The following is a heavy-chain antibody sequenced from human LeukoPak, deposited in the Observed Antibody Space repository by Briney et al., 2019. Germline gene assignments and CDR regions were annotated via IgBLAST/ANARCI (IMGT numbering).Heavy chain of an antibody. CDR2: ISGSGGST. CDR1: GFTFISYA. J-gene: IGHJ5*02. CDR3: AKLAQWLVRGWFDP. D-gene: IGHD6-19*01. Sequence: PGGSLRLSCAASGFTFISYAMSWVRQAPGKGLEGVSAISGSGGSTYYPDSVNGRFTISRDNSKNTLYLQMNSLRAEATAVYYCAKLAQWLVRGWFDPWGQGTLVTVSS. V-gene: IGHV3-23*01.